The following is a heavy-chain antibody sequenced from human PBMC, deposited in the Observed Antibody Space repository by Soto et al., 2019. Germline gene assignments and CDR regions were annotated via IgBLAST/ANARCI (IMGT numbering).Heavy chain of an antibody. V-gene: IGHV3-48*02. J-gene: IGHJ4*02. CDR1: GFTFSSYS. CDR2: ISSSISTM. D-gene: IGHD5-18*01. CDR3: AREVRDTAVADFDF. Sequence: EVQLVESGGGLVQPGGSLRLSCAASGFTFSSYSMNWVRQAPGKGLEWLSYISSSISTMHYADSVKGRFTISRDNAKNLLYLQISSLRDEDTAVYYCAREVRDTAVADFDFWGQGTLVTVSS.